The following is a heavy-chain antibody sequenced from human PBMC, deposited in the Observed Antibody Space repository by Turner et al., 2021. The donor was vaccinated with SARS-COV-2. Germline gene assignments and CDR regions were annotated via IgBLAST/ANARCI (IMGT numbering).Heavy chain of an antibody. CDR3: AKQQGLYSNPMYYFDY. D-gene: IGHD4-4*01. V-gene: IGHV3-30*18. CDR2: TSYDGSNK. J-gene: IGHJ4*02. CDR1: AFTFSSYG. Sequence: QVQLVESGGGVVQPGRSLRLSCAASAFTFSSYGMHWVRQVPGKGLEWVAVTSYDGSNKYYADSVKGRFTISRDNSKNTLYLQMNSLRAEDTAVYYCAKQQGLYSNPMYYFDYWGQGTLVTVSS.